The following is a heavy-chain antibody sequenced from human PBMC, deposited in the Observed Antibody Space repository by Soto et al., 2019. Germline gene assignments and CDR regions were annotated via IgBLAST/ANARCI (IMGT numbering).Heavy chain of an antibody. Sequence: ASVKVSCKASGGTFSSYAISWVRQAPGQGLEWMGGIIPIFGTANYAQKFQGRVTITADESTSTAYMELSSLRSEDTAVYYCATERGRRYSGYDDVWGHGTTVTVS. CDR1: GGTFSSYA. J-gene: IGHJ6*02. D-gene: IGHD5-12*01. V-gene: IGHV1-69*13. CDR2: IIPIFGTA. CDR3: ATERGRRYSGYDDV.